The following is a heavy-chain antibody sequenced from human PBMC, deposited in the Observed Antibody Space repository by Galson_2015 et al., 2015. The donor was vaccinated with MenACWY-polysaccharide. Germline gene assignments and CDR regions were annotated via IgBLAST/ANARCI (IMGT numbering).Heavy chain of an antibody. J-gene: IGHJ5*02. D-gene: IGHD2-15*01. Sequence: SLRLSCAASGFSFSTYWMHWVRHAPGKGLVWVSRINADGSATDYADSVRGRFTISRDNAENTLYLEMNSLRAEDTAVYYCTKAGAKYCRGSSCYFNWFDPWGQGT. V-gene: IGHV3-74*01. CDR1: GFSFSTYW. CDR2: INADGSAT. CDR3: TKAGAKYCRGSSCYFNWFDP.